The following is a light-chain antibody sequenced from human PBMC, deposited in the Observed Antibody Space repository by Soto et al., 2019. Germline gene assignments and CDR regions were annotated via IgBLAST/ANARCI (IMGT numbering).Light chain of an antibody. CDR2: YAS. Sequence: VLTQSPGTLALSPVARANLSCSASQTSGNNYLTWYQQKPDQAPRSLIFYASNSGAGSLAGWCSGGGSTNVTLTIISRVAADVSAEYYRQRSDRPLAFGGGTKVDIK. V-gene: IGKV3-11*01. CDR3: RQRSDRPLA. CDR1: QTSGNNY. J-gene: IGKJ4*01.